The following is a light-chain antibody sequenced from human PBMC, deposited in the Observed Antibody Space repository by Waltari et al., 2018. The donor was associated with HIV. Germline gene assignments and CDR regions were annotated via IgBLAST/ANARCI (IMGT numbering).Light chain of an antibody. J-gene: IGLJ2*01. CDR3: SAWDRSLSVVV. V-gene: IGLV10-54*04. CDR1: SNNVGNQG. CDR2: GNN. Sequence: QAGLTQSPSVSKGLRQTATLTCTGNSNNVGNQGATWLQQHQGHPPKLLSYGNNNRPSGISGSFSASRSENTASLTITGLQREDEADYFCSAWDRSLSVVVFGGGTTLTVL.